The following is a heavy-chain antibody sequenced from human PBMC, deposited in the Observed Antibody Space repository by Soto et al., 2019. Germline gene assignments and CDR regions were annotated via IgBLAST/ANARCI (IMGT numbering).Heavy chain of an antibody. J-gene: IGHJ4*02. V-gene: IGHV4-4*02. D-gene: IGHD2-2*03. CDR3: GTLVLGYYYFNY. CDR2: IYHGGRT. CDR1: GGSISSTNW. Sequence: PSETLSLTCAFSGGSISSTNWWTWVHQSPGRGLGCIGEIYHGGRTNYNRSLKGRVTLAVDKTQKLFPLKLSAVTAADGPVYYCGTLVLGYYYFNYWGQGILVTVSS.